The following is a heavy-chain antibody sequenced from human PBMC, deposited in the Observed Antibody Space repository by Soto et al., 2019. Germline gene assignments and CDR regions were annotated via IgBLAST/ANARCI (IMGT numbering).Heavy chain of an antibody. V-gene: IGHV3-23*01. Sequence: GALRLSCAASGFTFTSYAMSWVRQPPGKGLEWVSAIGRDGGSTYYADSVKGRFTISRDNSKNTLFLEMYSLRAEDTAVFYCAEDKGYGDYWKFDPWGQGTLVTVSS. D-gene: IGHD4-17*01. CDR1: GFTFTSYA. CDR3: AEDKGYGDYWKFDP. J-gene: IGHJ5*02. CDR2: IGRDGGST.